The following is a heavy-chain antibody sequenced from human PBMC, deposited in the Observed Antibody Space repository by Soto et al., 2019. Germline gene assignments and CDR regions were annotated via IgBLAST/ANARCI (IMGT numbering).Heavy chain of an antibody. D-gene: IGHD6-6*01. Sequence: GGSLRLSCAASGFTFSSYSMNWVRQAPGKGLEWVSYISSSSSTIYYADAVQGRFTIYRDNAKNSLYLQMNSLRFEDTAVYYCARDHHIAALAWGQGTLVTVSS. CDR3: ARDHHIAALA. CDR2: ISSSSSTI. V-gene: IGHV3-48*01. J-gene: IGHJ5*02. CDR1: GFTFSSYS.